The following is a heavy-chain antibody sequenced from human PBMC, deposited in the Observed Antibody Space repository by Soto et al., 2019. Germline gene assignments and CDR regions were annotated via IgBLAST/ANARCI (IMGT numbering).Heavy chain of an antibody. V-gene: IGHV3-7*01. J-gene: IGHJ6*02. CDR1: GFTLSSYW. D-gene: IGHD3-10*01. CDR2: IKQDGSEE. Sequence: EVQLVESGGGLVQPGGSLRLSCVDSGFTLSSYWMSWVRQAPVKGLEWVGNIKQDGSEENYVDSVKGRFTISRDNAKNSMYLQMNSLRAEDTAVYYCARIASSGRGWDVWGQGTTVVVSS. CDR3: ARIASSGRGWDV.